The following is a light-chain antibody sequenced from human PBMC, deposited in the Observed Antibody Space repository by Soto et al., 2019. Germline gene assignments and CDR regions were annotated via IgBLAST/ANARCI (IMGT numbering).Light chain of an antibody. V-gene: IGLV2-8*01. CDR2: EVS. CDR1: SSDVGGYNY. J-gene: IGLJ2*01. Sequence: QSALTQPPSASGSPGQSVTISCTGTSSDVGGYNYVSWYQQHPGKAPKLMISEVSKRPSGVPDRFSGSKSGNTASLTVSGLQAEDEADYSCSSYAGTNAVVFGGGTKLTVL. CDR3: SSYAGTNAVV.